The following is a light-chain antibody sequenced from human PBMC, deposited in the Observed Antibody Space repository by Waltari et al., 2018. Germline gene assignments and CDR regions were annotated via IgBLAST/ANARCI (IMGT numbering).Light chain of an antibody. J-gene: IGKJ3*01. CDR2: ASS. V-gene: IGKV1-27*01. Sequence: DIQLTQSPSYLSASDGCSITITCRASQGINFYLAWYQQKPGTAPKLLIHASSSLQSGVPSRFSGSRSGTEFTLTISALHPEDFATYYCVRYNRAPLFTFGPGTRVEMK. CDR3: VRYNRAPLFT. CDR1: QGINFY.